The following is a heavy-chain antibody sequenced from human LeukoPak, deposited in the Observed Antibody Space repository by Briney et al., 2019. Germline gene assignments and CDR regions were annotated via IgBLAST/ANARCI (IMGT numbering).Heavy chain of an antibody. Sequence: SETLSLTCTVSGGSISSSSYYWGWIRQPPGKGLEWIGSVYYSGSTYYNPSLKSRVTISVDTSKNQFSLKLSSVTAADTAVYYCARRDKITMVRGVINYYYYGMDVWGQGTTVTVSS. V-gene: IGHV4-39*01. J-gene: IGHJ6*02. CDR2: VYYSGST. CDR3: ARRDKITMVRGVINYYYYGMDV. CDR1: GGSISSSSYY. D-gene: IGHD3-10*01.